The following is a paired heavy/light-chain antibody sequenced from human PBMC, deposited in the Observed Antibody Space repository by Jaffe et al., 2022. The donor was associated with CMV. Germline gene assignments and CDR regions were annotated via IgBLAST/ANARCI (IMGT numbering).Heavy chain of an antibody. V-gene: IGHV4-4*02. CDR3: ARGFRGATRAFDI. CDR1: GGSISSSNW. D-gene: IGHD3-10*01. CDR2: IYHSGST. J-gene: IGHJ3*02. Sequence: QVQLHESGPGLVEPSGTLSLTCAVSGGSISSSNWWNWVRQPPGKGLEWIGEIYHSGSTNYNPSLMSRVTISVDKSKNQFSLKLSSMTAADTAVYYCARGFRGATRAFDIWGQGTMVTVSS.
Light chain of an antibody. CDR3: QQIYSSPFT. CDR1: QSSGSY. CDR2: AAS. Sequence: DIQMTQSPSSLSASVGDRVTITCRASQSSGSYLNWYQQRPGKAPKLLIYAASSLQSGVPSRFSGSGSGTDFTLTISSLQPEDFATYYCQQIYSSPFTFGPGTKVDIK. V-gene: IGKV1-39*01. J-gene: IGKJ3*01.